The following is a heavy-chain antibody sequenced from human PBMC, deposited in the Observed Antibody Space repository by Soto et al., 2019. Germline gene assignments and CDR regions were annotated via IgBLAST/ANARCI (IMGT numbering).Heavy chain of an antibody. CDR1: GYTFTSYG. V-gene: IGHV1-18*01. J-gene: IGHJ4*02. CDR3: ASSREGGSGRYFDS. D-gene: IGHD1-26*01. CDR2: ISAHNGNT. Sequence: QVQLVQSGAEVRKPGASVKVSCKASGYTFTSYGLTWVRQAPGQGLEWMGWISAHNGNTNYAQKLQGRVTMTTDTSTSTAYMEPRGLRSDDTAVYYCASSREGGSGRYFDSWGQGTLVTVSS.